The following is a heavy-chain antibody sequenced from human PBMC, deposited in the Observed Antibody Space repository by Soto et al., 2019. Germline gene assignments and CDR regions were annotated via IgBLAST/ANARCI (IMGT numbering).Heavy chain of an antibody. CDR3: ASGTIDSRYYFDY. CDR2: ISNNGRST. Sequence: GGSLRLSCAASGFALSMSWMDWVCQAPGKGPVWISRISNNGRSTSYADSVKGRVTISRDNAKNIVYLEMNSLGVGDTAVYYCASGTIDSRYYFDYWGQGSSVTVSS. V-gene: IGHV3-74*03. CDR1: GFALSMSW. J-gene: IGHJ4*02. D-gene: IGHD1-26*01.